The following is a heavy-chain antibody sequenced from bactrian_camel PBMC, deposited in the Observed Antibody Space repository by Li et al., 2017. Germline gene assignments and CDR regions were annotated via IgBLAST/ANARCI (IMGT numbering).Heavy chain of an antibody. CDR3: AADWGRCGNWYLRGNYKY. CDR1: GYTEY. Sequence: HVQLVESGGGSVQAGGSLKLSCVASGYTEYMAWFRAAPGKEREGLASVDSDGTTDYTPSVEGRFTISKDNANNIVYLQMNSLNPEDTAMYYCAADWGRCGNWYLRGNYKYWGQGTQVTVS. V-gene: IGHV3S53*01. CDR2: VDSDGTT. J-gene: IGHJ4*01. D-gene: IGHD6*01.